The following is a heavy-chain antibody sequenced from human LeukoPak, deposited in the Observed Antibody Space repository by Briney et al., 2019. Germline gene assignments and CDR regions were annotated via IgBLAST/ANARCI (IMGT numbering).Heavy chain of an antibody. J-gene: IGHJ5*02. D-gene: IGHD2-15*01. V-gene: IGHV4-34*01. CDR1: GGSFSGYY. Sequence: SETLSLTCAVYGGSFSGYYWSWIRQPPGKGLEWIGEINHSGSTNYNPSLKSRVTISVDTSKNQSSLKLSSVTAAHTALYCCATEPGYCTGGRCYGGWFDPWGQGTLVTVSS. CDR3: ATEPGYCTGGRCYGGWFDP. CDR2: INHSGST.